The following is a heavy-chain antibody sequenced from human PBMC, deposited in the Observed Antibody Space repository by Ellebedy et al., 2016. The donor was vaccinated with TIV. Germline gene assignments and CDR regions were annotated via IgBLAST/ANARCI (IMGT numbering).Heavy chain of an antibody. J-gene: IGHJ5*01. D-gene: IGHD4-17*01. CDR1: GFTFSSDG. Sequence: GESLKISXGASGFTFSSDGMNWVRQAPGGGLEWISYISGSSGLIYYADSVKGRFTISRDNAKNSLYLQMNSLRGEDTAVYYCVRRLGTTVTVRFDSWGHGTLVTVSS. V-gene: IGHV3-48*01. CDR2: ISGSSGLI. CDR3: VRRLGTTVTVRFDS.